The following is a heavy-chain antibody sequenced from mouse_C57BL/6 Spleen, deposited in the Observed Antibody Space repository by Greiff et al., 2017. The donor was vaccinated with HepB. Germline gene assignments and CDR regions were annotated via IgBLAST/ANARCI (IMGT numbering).Heavy chain of an antibody. Sequence: VQLQQPGAELVKPGASVKLSCKASGYTFTSYWMHWVKQRPGQGLEWIGMIHPNSGSTNYNEKFKSKATLTVDKSSSTAYMQLSSLTSEDSAVYYCASYYGSEAGFAYWAKGLWSLSLQ. D-gene: IGHD1-1*01. CDR1: GYTFTSYW. V-gene: IGHV1-64*01. J-gene: IGHJ3*01. CDR2: IHPNSGST. CDR3: ASYYGSEAGFAY.